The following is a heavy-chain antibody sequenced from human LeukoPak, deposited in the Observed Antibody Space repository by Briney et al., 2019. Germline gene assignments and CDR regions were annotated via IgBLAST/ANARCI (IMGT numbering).Heavy chain of an antibody. CDR3: ARDFPYYYDTRGYYFDY. D-gene: IGHD3-22*01. J-gene: IGHJ4*02. V-gene: IGHV3-7*01. CDR2: IKQDGSEK. Sequence: GGSLRLSCAASGFTFSSYWMSWVRQAPGKGLEWVANIKQDGSEKYYVDSVKGRFTISRDNAKNSLYLQMNSLRAEDTAVYYCARDFPYYYDTRGYYFDYWGQGTLVTVSS. CDR1: GFTFSSYW.